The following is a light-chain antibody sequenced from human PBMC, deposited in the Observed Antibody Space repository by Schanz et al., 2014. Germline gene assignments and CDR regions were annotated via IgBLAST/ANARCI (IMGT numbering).Light chain of an antibody. V-gene: IGKV1-5*01. CDR2: DAS. J-gene: IGKJ4*01. Sequence: DIQMTQSPSTLSASVGDRVTITCRASQSISTWLAWYQQKPGKAPKLLIYDASNLETGVPSKFSGSGSGTEFPLTISSLQPEDFATYYCQQYNHYPLTFGGGTRVEIK. CDR1: QSISTW. CDR3: QQYNHYPLT.